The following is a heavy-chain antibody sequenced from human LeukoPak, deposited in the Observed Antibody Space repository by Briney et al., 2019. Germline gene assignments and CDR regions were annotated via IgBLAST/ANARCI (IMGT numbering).Heavy chain of an antibody. D-gene: IGHD1-26*01. V-gene: IGHV4-4*07. CDR2: IYTSGST. CDR1: GGSISSYY. CDR3: ASEPTIVGATAGRAFDI. J-gene: IGHJ3*02. Sequence: PSETLSLTCTVSGGSISSYYWSWFRQPAGKGLEWIGRIYTSGSTNYNPSLKSRVTMSVDTSKNQFSLKLSSVTAADTAVYYCASEPTIVGATAGRAFDIWGQGTMVTVSS.